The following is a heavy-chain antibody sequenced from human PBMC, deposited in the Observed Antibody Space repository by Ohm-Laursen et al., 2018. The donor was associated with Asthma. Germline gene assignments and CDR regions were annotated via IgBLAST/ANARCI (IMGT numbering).Heavy chain of an antibody. D-gene: IGHD6-6*01. V-gene: IGHV3-21*01. CDR2: ISGSSRYI. J-gene: IGHJ4*02. CDR1: GFPFSAYS. CDR3: ATSRRLGY. Sequence: SLRLSCTASGFPFSAYSMNWVRQAPGKGLEWVSSISGSSRYIYYTDSVKDRFTISRDNAKRSLYLQMNSLRAEDTAVYYCATSRRLGYWGQGTLVTVSS.